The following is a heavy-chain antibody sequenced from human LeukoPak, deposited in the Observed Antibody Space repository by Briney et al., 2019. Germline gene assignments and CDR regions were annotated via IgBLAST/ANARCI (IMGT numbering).Heavy chain of an antibody. CDR3: ARDLPYYYYGMDV. CDR2: ISSSGSTI. D-gene: IGHD5/OR15-5a*01. CDR1: GGSFSGYY. J-gene: IGHJ6*02. Sequence: LSLTCAVYGGSFSGYYWSWIRQAPGKGLEWVSYISSSGSTIYYADSVKGRFTISRDNAKNSLYLQMNSLRAEDTAVYYCARDLPYYYYGMDVWGQGTTVTVSS. V-gene: IGHV3-11*01.